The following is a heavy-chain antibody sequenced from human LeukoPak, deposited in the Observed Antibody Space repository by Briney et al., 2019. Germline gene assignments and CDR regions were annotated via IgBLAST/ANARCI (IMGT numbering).Heavy chain of an antibody. V-gene: IGHV3-21*04. Sequence: GGSLRLSCAASGFTFSSYSMNWVRQAPGKGLEWVSSISSSSSYIYYADSVRGRFTISRDNTKNSLYLQMNSLRIEDTAVYYCARVLGSYAVDYWGQGTLATVSS. CDR2: ISSSSSYI. J-gene: IGHJ4*02. CDR3: ARVLGSYAVDY. D-gene: IGHD3-10*01. CDR1: GFTFSSYS.